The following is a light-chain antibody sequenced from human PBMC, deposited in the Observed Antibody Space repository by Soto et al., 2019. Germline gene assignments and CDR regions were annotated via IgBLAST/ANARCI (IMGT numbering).Light chain of an antibody. V-gene: IGKV3-15*01. J-gene: IGKJ1*01. Sequence: EIVMMQSPAILSVPPGERATLSCRTSQSVSGELAWYQQKPGQAPRLLIYRTSIRATGVPARFSGSGSGTDFTLTISSLQSEDFAVYYCQQYDRWPPWTFGQGTKVEIK. CDR2: RTS. CDR1: QSVSGE. CDR3: QQYDRWPPWT.